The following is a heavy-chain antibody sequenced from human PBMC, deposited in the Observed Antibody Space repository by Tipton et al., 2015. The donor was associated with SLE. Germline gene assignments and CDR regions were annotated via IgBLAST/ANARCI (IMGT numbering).Heavy chain of an antibody. J-gene: IGHJ4*02. Sequence: SGFIFSSYGMHWVRQAPGKGLEWVAFIRFDGSKKYYADSVKGRFTISRDNSKNTLYLQINSLRAEDTAVYYCAKGRGTWHYFDYWGQGTLVTVSS. CDR3: AKGRGTWHYFDY. CDR1: GFIFSSYG. V-gene: IGHV3-30*02. CDR2: IRFDGSKK. D-gene: IGHD3/OR15-3a*01.